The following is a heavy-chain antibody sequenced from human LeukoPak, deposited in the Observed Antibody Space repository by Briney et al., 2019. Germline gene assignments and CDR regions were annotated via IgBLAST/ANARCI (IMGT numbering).Heavy chain of an antibody. J-gene: IGHJ3*02. CDR2: IYYSGST. CDR3: ARSLLWFGELNAFDI. D-gene: IGHD3-10*01. Sequence: SETLSLTCTVSGGSISSYYWSWIRQPPGKGLEWIGYIYYSGSTNYNPSLKSRVTISVDTSKNQFSLKLSSVTAADTAVYYCARSLLWFGELNAFDIWGQGTMVTVSS. V-gene: IGHV4-59*01. CDR1: GGSISSYY.